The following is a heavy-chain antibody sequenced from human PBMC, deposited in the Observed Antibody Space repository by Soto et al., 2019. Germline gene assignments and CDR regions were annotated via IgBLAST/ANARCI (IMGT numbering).Heavy chain of an antibody. V-gene: IGHV1-69*02. CDR2: IIPILGIA. J-gene: IGHJ6*03. Sequence: QVQLVQSGAEVKKPGSSVKVSCKASGGTFSSYTISWVRQAPGQGLEWMGRIIPILGIANYAQKFQGRVTINADKSTRTAYMELSRLRSEDTAVYYCARAPGRIGFGFYYYYLDVWGKGTTVTVSS. D-gene: IGHD3-16*01. CDR1: GGTFSSYT. CDR3: ARAPGRIGFGFYYYYLDV.